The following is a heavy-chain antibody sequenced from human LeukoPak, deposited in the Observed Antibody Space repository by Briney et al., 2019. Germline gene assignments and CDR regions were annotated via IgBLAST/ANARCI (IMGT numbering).Heavy chain of an antibody. CDR2: ISSSGSTI. D-gene: IGHD2-2*01. CDR1: GFTFSSYE. CDR3: AREKVVPAAITVYNWFDP. J-gene: IGHJ5*02. V-gene: IGHV3-48*03. Sequence: PGGSLRFSCAASGFTFSSYEMNGVRQAPGKGLEWVSYISSSGSTIYYADSVKGRFTISRDNAKNSLYLQMNSLRAEDTAVYYCAREKVVPAAITVYNWFDPWGQGTLVTVSS.